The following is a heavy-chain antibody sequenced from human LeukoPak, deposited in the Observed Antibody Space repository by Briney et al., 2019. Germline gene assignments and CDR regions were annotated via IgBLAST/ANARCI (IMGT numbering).Heavy chain of an antibody. J-gene: IGHJ5*02. V-gene: IGHV4-30-4*08. CDR2: IYYSGST. CDR3: ARRVGYCSGGSCYRGFRSWFDP. CDR1: GGSISSGDYY. Sequence: PSQTLSLTCTVSGGSISSGDYYWSWIRQPPGKGLEWIGYIYYSGSTYYNPSLKSRVTISVDTSKNQFSLKLSSVTAADTAVYYCARRVGYCSGGSCYRGFRSWFDPWSQGTLVTVSS. D-gene: IGHD2-15*01.